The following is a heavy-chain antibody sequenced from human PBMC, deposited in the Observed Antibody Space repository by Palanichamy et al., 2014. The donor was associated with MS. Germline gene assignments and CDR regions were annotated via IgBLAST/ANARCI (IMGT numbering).Heavy chain of an antibody. CDR3: ATKAGAIYDWSYGTYDF. J-gene: IGHJ4*02. CDR2: IKSRSDGGTT. Sequence: LEWVGRIKSRSDGGTTDYAAPVEDRFTISRDDSRDTVYLQMNSLKTEDSAVYFCATKAGAIYDWSYGTYDFWGQGTPVTVSS. D-gene: IGHD1-7*01. V-gene: IGHV3-15*01.